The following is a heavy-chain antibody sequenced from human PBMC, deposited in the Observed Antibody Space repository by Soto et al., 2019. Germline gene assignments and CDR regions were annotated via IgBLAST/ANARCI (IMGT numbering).Heavy chain of an antibody. Sequence: GESLKISCKGSGYSFAGYWITWVRQKPGKGLEWMGRIDPSDSQTYYSPSFRGHVTISVTKSITTVFLQWSSLRASDTAMYYCVRQIYDSDTGPNFQYYFDSWGQGTPVTVSS. J-gene: IGHJ4*02. CDR2: IDPSDSQT. V-gene: IGHV5-10-1*01. D-gene: IGHD3-22*01. CDR3: VRQIYDSDTGPNFQYYFDS. CDR1: GYSFAGYW.